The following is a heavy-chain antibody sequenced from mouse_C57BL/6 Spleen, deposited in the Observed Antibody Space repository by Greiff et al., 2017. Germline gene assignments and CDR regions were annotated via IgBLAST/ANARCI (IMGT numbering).Heavy chain of an antibody. V-gene: IGHV1-39*01. CDR3: AVNYSNYGSWFAY. Sequence: EVKLLESGPELVKPGASVKISCKASGYSFTDYNMNWVKQSNGKSLEWIGVINPNYGTTSYNQKFKGKATLTVDQSSSTAYMQLNSLTSEDSAVYYCAVNYSNYGSWFAYWGQGTLVTVSA. J-gene: IGHJ3*01. D-gene: IGHD2-5*01. CDR2: INPNYGTT. CDR1: GYSFTDYN.